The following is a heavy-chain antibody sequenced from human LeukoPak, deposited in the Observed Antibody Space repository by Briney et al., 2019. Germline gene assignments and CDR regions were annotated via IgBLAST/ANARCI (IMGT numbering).Heavy chain of an antibody. CDR2: FDPEDGET. Sequence: ASVKVSCKVSGYTLTELSMHWVRQAPGKGLEWMGGFDPEDGETIYAQKFQGRVTMTEDTSTDTAYMELSSLRSEDTAVYYCARDCDYGDYNTQDLFVYWGQGTLVTVSP. CDR1: GYTLTELS. V-gene: IGHV1-24*01. CDR3: ARDCDYGDYNTQDLFVY. D-gene: IGHD4-17*01. J-gene: IGHJ4*02.